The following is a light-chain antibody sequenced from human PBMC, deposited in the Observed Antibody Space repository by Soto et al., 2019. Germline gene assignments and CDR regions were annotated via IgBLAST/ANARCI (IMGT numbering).Light chain of an antibody. CDR2: GAR. Sequence: VLPRSTGTFSFSPVEISHIFLLSSQRVTIGYLAWFQQKPGQETRLLIYGARTRATGVPDRFSASGSGTDFSLTISRLEPEDFAVYYCQQYGTSPWTCGKGTTGAIK. V-gene: IGKV3-20*01. J-gene: IGKJ1*01. CDR3: QQYGTSPWT. CDR1: QRVTIGY.